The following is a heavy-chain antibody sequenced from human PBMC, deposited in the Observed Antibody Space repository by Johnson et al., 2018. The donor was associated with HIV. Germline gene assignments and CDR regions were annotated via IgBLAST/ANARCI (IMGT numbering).Heavy chain of an antibody. CDR3: AIDTYYYETSGYLTRPRAFDV. V-gene: IGHV3-13*01. CDR1: GFTFSSYD. Sequence: VHLVESGGGLAQPGESLRLSCAASGFTFSSYDMHWVRHVTGKGLDWISAIGTAGDTLYSGSVKGRFSISRDNAKNFLYLQMNSLRAEDTALYYCAIDTYYYETSGYLTRPRAFDVWGQGTMVTVSS. CDR2: IGTAGDT. J-gene: IGHJ3*01. D-gene: IGHD3-22*01.